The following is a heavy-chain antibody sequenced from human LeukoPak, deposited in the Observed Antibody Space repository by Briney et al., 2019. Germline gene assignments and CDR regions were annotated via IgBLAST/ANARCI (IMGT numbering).Heavy chain of an antibody. V-gene: IGHV3-23*01. CDR3: AKTREGIAVAEGILDY. Sequence: GGSLRLSCAASGFTFSSYAMSWVRQAPGKGLEWVSATSGSGGSTYYADSVKGRFTISRDNSKNTLYLQMNSLRAEDTAVYYCAKTREGIAVAEGILDYWGQGTLVTVSS. J-gene: IGHJ4*02. D-gene: IGHD6-19*01. CDR1: GFTFSSYA. CDR2: TSGSGGST.